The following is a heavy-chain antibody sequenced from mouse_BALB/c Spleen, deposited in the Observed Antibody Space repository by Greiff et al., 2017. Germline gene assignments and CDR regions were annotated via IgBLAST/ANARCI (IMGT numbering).Heavy chain of an antibody. CDR1: GYSITSGYY. V-gene: IGHV3-6*02. CDR3: ARGGGNYAMDY. J-gene: IGHJ4*01. Sequence: VQLQQSGPGLVKPSQSLSLTCSVTGYSITSGYYWNWIRQFPGNKLEWMGYISYDGSNNYNPSLKNRISITRDTSKNQFFLKLNSVTTEDTATYYCARGGGNYAMDYWGQGTSVTVSS. CDR2: ISYDGSN.